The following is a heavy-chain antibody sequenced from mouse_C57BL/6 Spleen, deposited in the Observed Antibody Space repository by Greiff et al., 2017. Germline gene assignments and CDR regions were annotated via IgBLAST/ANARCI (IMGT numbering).Heavy chain of an antibody. D-gene: IGHD2-3*01. Sequence: VKLMESGAELARPGASVKLSCKASGYTFTSYGISWVKQRTGQGLEWIGEIYPRSGNTYYNEKFKGKATLTADKSSSTAYIELRSLTSEDSAVYFCARRDGYLDYWGQGTTLTVSS. V-gene: IGHV1-81*01. CDR2: IYPRSGNT. J-gene: IGHJ2*01. CDR1: GYTFTSYG. CDR3: ARRDGYLDY.